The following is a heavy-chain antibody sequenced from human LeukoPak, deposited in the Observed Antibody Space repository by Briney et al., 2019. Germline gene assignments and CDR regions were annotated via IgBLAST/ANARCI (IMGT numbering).Heavy chain of an antibody. CDR3: ARDRASGSYSDY. CDR1: GFTFRSYR. Sequence: GGALRLSCAASGFTFRSYRMNWGRQAPGEGVGGGSSISSSSSYIYYADSVKGRFTISRDNAKNSLYLQMNSLRAEDTAVYYCARDRASGSYSDYWGQGTLVTVSS. J-gene: IGHJ4*02. D-gene: IGHD1-26*01. CDR2: ISSSSSYI. V-gene: IGHV3-21*01.